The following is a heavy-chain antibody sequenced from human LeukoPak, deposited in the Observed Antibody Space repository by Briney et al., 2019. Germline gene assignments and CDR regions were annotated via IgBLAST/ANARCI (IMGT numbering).Heavy chain of an antibody. CDR3: AKDLRDGYNPRTFDY. V-gene: IGHV3-23*01. CDR1: GFTFSSYA. Sequence: PGGSLRLSCAASGFTFSSYAMSWVRQAPGKGLEWVSAISGSGGSTYYADSVKGRFTISRDNSKNTLYLQMNSLRAEDTAVYYCAKDLRDGYNPRTFDYWGQGTLVTVSS. CDR2: ISGSGGST. D-gene: IGHD5-24*01. J-gene: IGHJ4*02.